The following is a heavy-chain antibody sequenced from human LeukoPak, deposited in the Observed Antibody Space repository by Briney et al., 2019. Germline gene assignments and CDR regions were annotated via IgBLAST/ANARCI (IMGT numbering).Heavy chain of an antibody. V-gene: IGHV1-8*01. CDR3: SRGLRDSSGKEYFDY. CDR1: GYTFTNYD. D-gene: IGHD3-22*01. Sequence: ASVKVSCKASGYTFTNYDINWVRQATGQGLEWLGWMNPNSGNTGYAQKFQGSVTMTRNTSITTAYMELNSLRSEDTAIYYCSRGLRDSSGKEYFDYWGQGTLATVSS. J-gene: IGHJ4*02. CDR2: MNPNSGNT.